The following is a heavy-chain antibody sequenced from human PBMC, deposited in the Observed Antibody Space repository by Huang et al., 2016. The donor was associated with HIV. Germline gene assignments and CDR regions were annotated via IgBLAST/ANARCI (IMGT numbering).Heavy chain of an antibody. V-gene: IGHV2-5*01. CDR3: AHSTDASAATFYFDF. Sequence: QITLRESGPALVKPTQTLTLTCTFSGFSLTTTGVGVGWIRQPPGQALEWLAFIYSNGDGRYSPSLSSRLTITKDTSKNQVVLTMTNMDPVDTATYYCAHSTDASAATFYFDFWGQGTLVDVSS. CDR1: GFSLTTTGVG. CDR2: IYSNGDG. J-gene: IGHJ4*02. D-gene: IGHD6-25*01.